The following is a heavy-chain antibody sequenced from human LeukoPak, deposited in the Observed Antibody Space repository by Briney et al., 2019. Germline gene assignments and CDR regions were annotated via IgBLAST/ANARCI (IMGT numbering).Heavy chain of an antibody. CDR2: TSSSDAGK. CDR3: ATASRLSYDTFDI. Sequence: GGSLRLSCTVSGFSLSSYALSWVRRAPGKGLEWVSATSSSDAGKYYADFVKGRFTISRDNSKNTLYLQMNSLRAEDTAVYYCATASRLSYDTFDIWGQGTVVTVSS. D-gene: IGHD2/OR15-2a*01. V-gene: IGHV3-23*01. J-gene: IGHJ3*02. CDR1: GFSLSSYA.